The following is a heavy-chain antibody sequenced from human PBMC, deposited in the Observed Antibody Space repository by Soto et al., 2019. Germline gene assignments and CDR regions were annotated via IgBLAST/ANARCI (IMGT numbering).Heavy chain of an antibody. CDR2: IYYSGRT. J-gene: IGHJ3*01. D-gene: IGHD7-27*01. V-gene: IGHV4-39*01. Sequence: PSETLSLTCTVSGCSTSSSTYYWGWIRKPPGKGLEWIASIYYSGRTHYNPSLESRVTISVDTSKKQFSLRLSPATAADPAVYYRARHSTGSSRRRSPLWGPGTMVTVSS. CDR3: ARHSTGSSRRRSPL. CDR1: GCSTSSSTYY.